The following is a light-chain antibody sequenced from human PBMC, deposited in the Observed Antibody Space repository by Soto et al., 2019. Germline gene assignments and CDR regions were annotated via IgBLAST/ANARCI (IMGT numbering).Light chain of an antibody. V-gene: IGKV3-11*01. CDR2: DAS. CDR1: QTVSSY. Sequence: EVVLTQSPATLSLWPGETAVLSCRASQTVSSYLSWYQHKPGQAPRLLIYDASKRAPGIPARFSGSGSGTDFTLSISSLEPEDFAVYYCQQRATPITFGQGTRLEI. J-gene: IGKJ5*01. CDR3: QQRATPIT.